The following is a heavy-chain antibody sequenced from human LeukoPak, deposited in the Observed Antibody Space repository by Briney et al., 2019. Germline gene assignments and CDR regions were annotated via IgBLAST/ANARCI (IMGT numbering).Heavy chain of an antibody. J-gene: IGHJ4*02. V-gene: IGHV4-39*02. CDR2: IYDSGST. Sequence: SETLSLTCTVSGGSIRSSYYYWGWIRQPPGKGLEWIGSIYDSGSTYYSPSLKSRVTISVDTSKNQFSLKLNSVTAADTAVYYCARDLTPLSCTSNSCPYGGYFDSWGQGTLVTVSS. CDR3: ARDLTPLSCTSNSCPYGGYFDS. D-gene: IGHD2-2*01. CDR1: GGSIRSSYYY.